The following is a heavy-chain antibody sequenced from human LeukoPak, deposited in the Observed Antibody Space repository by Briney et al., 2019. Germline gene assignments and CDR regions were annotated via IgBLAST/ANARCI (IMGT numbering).Heavy chain of an antibody. D-gene: IGHD6-19*01. CDR3: ARGQPYSSGWYSLGLNYYYYGMDV. CDR1: GFTFSSYA. V-gene: IGHV3-23*01. Sequence: PGGSLRLSCAASGFTFSSYAMSWVRQAPGKGLEWVSAISGSGGSTYYADSVKGRFTIPRDNSKNTLYLQMNSLRAEDTAVYYCARGQPYSSGWYSLGLNYYYYGMDVWGQGTTVTVSS. J-gene: IGHJ6*02. CDR2: ISGSGGST.